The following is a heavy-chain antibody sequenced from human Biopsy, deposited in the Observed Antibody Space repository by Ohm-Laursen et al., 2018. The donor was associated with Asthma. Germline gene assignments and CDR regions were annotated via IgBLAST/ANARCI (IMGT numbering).Heavy chain of an antibody. D-gene: IGHD6-19*01. CDR3: ARCQVGYSSGWSLLLKKIYYSGMDV. Sequence: VASVKVSCKAPGGTFSNFAISWVRQAPGQGLEWLGGIMTVFGTTNYAQKFQGRVTITADESTSTAYIEVTSLRSEDTAIYYCARCQVGYSSGWSLLLKKIYYSGMDVWGQGTAVTVSS. CDR1: GGTFSNFA. J-gene: IGHJ6*02. V-gene: IGHV1-69*13. CDR2: IMTVFGTT.